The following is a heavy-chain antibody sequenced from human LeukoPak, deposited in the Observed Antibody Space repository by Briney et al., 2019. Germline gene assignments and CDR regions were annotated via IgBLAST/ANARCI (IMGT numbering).Heavy chain of an antibody. V-gene: IGHV3-11*01. CDR3: ARDERIYHGSGSSRGYYGMDV. J-gene: IGHJ6*02. CDR1: GFTFSDYY. CDR2: ISSSGSTI. D-gene: IGHD3-10*01. Sequence: PGGSLRLSCAASGFTFSDYYMSWIRQAPGKGLEWVSYISSSGSTIYYADSVKGRFTISRDNAKNSLYLQMNSLRAEDTAVYYCARDERIYHGSGSSRGYYGMDVWGQGTTVTVSS.